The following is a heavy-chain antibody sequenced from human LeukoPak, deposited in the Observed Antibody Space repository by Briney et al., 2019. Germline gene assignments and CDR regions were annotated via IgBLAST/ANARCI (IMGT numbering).Heavy chain of an antibody. CDR1: GASLSSSDYY. J-gene: IGHJ4*02. V-gene: IGHV4-39*01. CDR2: VYYSGST. D-gene: IGHD1-1*01. CDR3: ARHGNWEPFDY. Sequence: SETLSLTCVLSGASLSSSDYYWAWIRQPPGKGLEWIGTVYYSGSTYYNPSLKRRLTISVDTPNNSNSLKVPSLTAADTAVYYCARHGNWEPFDYWGQGSLVTVSS.